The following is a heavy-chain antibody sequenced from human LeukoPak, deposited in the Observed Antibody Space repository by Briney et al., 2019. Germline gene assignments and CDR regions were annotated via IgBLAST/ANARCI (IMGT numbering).Heavy chain of an antibody. CDR2: IIPIFGTA. CDR3: ARGAQLRYFDWLLFG. D-gene: IGHD3-9*01. CDR1: GGTFSSYA. J-gene: IGHJ4*02. V-gene: IGHV1-69*05. Sequence: GSSVKVSCKASGGTFSSYAISWARQAPGQGLEWMGGIIPIFGTANYAQKLQGRVTITTDESTSTAYMELSSLRSEDTAVYYCARGAQLRYFDWLLFGWGQGTLVTVSS.